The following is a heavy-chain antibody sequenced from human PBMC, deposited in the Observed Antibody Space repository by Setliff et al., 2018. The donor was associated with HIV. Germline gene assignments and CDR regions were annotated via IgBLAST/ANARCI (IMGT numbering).Heavy chain of an antibody. CDR3: ASSPAWRSDFGLHTFDY. J-gene: IGHJ4*02. V-gene: IGHV4-38-2*02. Sequence: SETLSLTCTVSGYSISSRYYWGRIRQPPGKGLEWIGSVYHIGSTYYNPSLKSRVTMSADTSKNQFSLKLSSVTAADTAVYYCASSPAWRSDFGLHTFDYWGQGTLVTVSS. D-gene: IGHD2-2*01. CDR1: GYSISSRYY. CDR2: VYHIGST.